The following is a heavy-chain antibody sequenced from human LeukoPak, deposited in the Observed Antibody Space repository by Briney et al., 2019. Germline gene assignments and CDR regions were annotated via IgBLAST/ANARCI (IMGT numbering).Heavy chain of an antibody. CDR3: TKGTIWLPFDY. Sequence: GGSLRLSCAASGFTFSNYAMSWARQAPGKGVEWVPAISGSGGSTYYADSVKGRFTISRDNSKNTLYLQMNSLRAEDTAVYYCTKGTIWLPFDYWGQGTLVTVSP. V-gene: IGHV3-23*01. J-gene: IGHJ4*02. CDR2: ISGSGGST. CDR1: GFTFSNYA. D-gene: IGHD5-18*01.